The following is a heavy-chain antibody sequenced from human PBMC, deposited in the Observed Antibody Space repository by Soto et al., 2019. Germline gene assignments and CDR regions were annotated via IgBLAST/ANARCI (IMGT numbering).Heavy chain of an antibody. J-gene: IGHJ4*02. V-gene: IGHV3-33*01. CDR2: IWDDGSKE. CDR1: GFTFSSYG. CDR3: ASLVRGY. D-gene: IGHD6-13*01. Sequence: QVQLVESGGGVVQPGRSLRLSCAASGFTFSSYGMHWVRQAPGKGLEWVAVIWDDGSKEFYADSVKGRFTISRDNSKNTLYMQMNILRAEDTAVYYCASLVRGYWGQGTLVTVSS.